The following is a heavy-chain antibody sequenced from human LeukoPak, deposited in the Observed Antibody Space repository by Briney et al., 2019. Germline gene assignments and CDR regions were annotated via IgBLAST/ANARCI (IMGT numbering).Heavy chain of an antibody. CDR2: SYSSVST. CDR1: GGSISSYY. D-gene: IGHD6-13*01. J-gene: IGHJ1*01. V-gene: IGHV4-4*07. Sequence: SETLSLTCTVSGGSISSYYWSWIRQPPGKGLEWIGRSYSSVSTNYNPSLKSRVSMSVDTSKNLFFLNLTSVTAADTGVYFCVRERLYTSSWGFQFWGQGALVSVSS. CDR3: VRERLYTSSWGFQF.